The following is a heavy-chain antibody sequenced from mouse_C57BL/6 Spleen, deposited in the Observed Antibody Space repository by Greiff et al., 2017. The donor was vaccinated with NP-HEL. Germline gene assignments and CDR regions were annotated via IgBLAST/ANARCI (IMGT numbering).Heavy chain of an antibody. V-gene: IGHV1-50*01. CDR3: ARVPSFDV. CDR1: GYTFTSYW. J-gene: IGHJ1*03. CDR2: IDPSDSFT. Sequence: VQLQQPGAELVKPGASVKLSCKASGYTFTSYWMQWVKQRPGQGLEWIGEIDPSDSFTNYNQKFKGKATLTVDTSSSTAYMQLSSLTSEDSAVYYCARVPSFDVWGTGTTVTVSS.